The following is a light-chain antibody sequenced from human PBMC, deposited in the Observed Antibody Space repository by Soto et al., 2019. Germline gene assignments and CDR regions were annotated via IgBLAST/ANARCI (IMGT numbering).Light chain of an antibody. J-gene: IGKJ1*01. CDR1: QSSSSW. Sequence: DIQLTQSPSTLSASAGDRATITCRASQSSSSWLAWYQQKPGKAPRLLIYDASSWESGVPARFSGSGSGTEFTLTISSLQPDDFAAYYCQQYDSLGTFGQGTKVDI. CDR2: DAS. V-gene: IGKV1-5*01. CDR3: QQYDSLGT.